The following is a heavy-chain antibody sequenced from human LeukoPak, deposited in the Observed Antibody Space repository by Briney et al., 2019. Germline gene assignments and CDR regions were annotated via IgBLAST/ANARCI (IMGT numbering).Heavy chain of an antibody. CDR2: IYTSGST. Sequence: SETLSLTCTVSGGSICSGSYYWSWIRQPAGKGLEWIGRIYTSGSTNYNPSLKSRVTISVDTSKNQFSLKLSSVTAADTAVYYCARDLGGYSYVYYFDYWGQGTLVTVSS. D-gene: IGHD5-18*01. V-gene: IGHV4-61*02. CDR1: GGSICSGSYY. J-gene: IGHJ4*02. CDR3: ARDLGGYSYVYYFDY.